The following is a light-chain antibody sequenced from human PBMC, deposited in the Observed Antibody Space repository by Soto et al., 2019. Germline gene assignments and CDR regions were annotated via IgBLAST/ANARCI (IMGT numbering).Light chain of an antibody. J-gene: IGKJ1*01. Sequence: EIVLTQSPGTLSLSRGERATLSCRASQSVSSSYLAWYQQKPGQAPRLLIYGASSRATGIPDRFSGSGSRTDLTLTISRLEPEDFAVYSCQQYGSSPRTFGQGTKVEI. V-gene: IGKV3-20*01. CDR2: GAS. CDR1: QSVSSSY. CDR3: QQYGSSPRT.